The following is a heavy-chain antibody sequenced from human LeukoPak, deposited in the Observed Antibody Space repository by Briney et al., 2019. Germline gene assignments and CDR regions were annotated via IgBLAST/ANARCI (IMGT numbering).Heavy chain of an antibody. D-gene: IGHD6-19*01. J-gene: IGHJ5*02. CDR1: GFTFSSYE. Sequence: PGGSLRLSCAASGFTFSSYEMNWVRQAPGKGLEWVSYISSSGSAIYYADSVKSRFTISRDNAKNSLYLQMNSLRAEDTAVYYCARDRYSSGWAWGQGTLVTVSS. CDR3: ARDRYSSGWA. V-gene: IGHV3-48*03. CDR2: ISSSGSAI.